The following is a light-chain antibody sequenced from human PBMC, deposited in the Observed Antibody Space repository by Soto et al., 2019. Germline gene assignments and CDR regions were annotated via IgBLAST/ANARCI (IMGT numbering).Light chain of an antibody. CDR1: SSDVGGYKY. J-gene: IGLJ1*01. V-gene: IGLV2-14*01. CDR3: SSFRSSSTLYV. Sequence: QSVLAQPASVSGSPGQSITISCTGTSSDVGGYKYGSWYQQHPGKAPKLMLYEVSNRPSGVSDRFSGSKSGNTASLTISGLQAEDEADYYCSSFRSSSTLYVFGTGTKVTVL. CDR2: EVS.